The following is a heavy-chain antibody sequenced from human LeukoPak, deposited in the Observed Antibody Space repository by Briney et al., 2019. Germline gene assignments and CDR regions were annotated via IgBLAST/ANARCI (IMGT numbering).Heavy chain of an antibody. Sequence: GGSLRLSCSASGFTFHNYAMHWVRQPPGKGLEWLSGISWNRGGIGYADSVKGRFTISRDNAKNSLYLQMNSLGPEDTAFYYCAKDKGDNYDSSGSHFDSWGQGTLVTVSS. V-gene: IGHV3-9*01. J-gene: IGHJ4*02. CDR3: AKDKGDNYDSSGSHFDS. D-gene: IGHD3-22*01. CDR2: ISWNRGGI. CDR1: GFTFHNYA.